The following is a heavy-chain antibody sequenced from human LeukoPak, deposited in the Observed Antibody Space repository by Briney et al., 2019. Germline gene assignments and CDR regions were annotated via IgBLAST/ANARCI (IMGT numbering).Heavy chain of an antibody. CDR1: GYTFTSYD. CDR3: ARGGYYYGSGSYYFADWFDP. Sequence: ASVKVSCKASGYTFTSYDINWVRQATGQGLEWMGWMNPNSGNTGYAQEFQGRVTITRNTSISTAYMELSSLRSEDTAVYYCARGGYYYGSGSYYFADWFDPWGQGTLVTVSS. J-gene: IGHJ5*02. CDR2: MNPNSGNT. D-gene: IGHD3-10*01. V-gene: IGHV1-8*03.